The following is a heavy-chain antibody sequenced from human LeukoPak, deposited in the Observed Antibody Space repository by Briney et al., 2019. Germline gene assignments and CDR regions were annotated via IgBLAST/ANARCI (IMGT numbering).Heavy chain of an antibody. CDR1: GFTFSSYS. J-gene: IGHJ4*02. CDR3: AIGKEVITSYFDY. V-gene: IGHV3-21*01. CDR2: ISSSSSYI. D-gene: IGHD3-22*01. Sequence: GGSLRLSCAASGFTFSSYSMNWVRQAPGKGLEWVSSISSSSSYIYYADSVKGRFTISRDNAKNSLYLQMNSLRAEDTAVYYCAIGKEVITSYFDYWGQGTLVTVSS.